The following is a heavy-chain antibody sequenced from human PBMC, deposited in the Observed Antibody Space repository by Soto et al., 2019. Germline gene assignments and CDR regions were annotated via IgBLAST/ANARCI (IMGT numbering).Heavy chain of an antibody. V-gene: IGHV4-59*01. J-gene: IGHJ6*02. D-gene: IGHD2-15*01. CDR1: GGSISSYY. CDR2: IFHSGSA. Sequence: SETLSLTCTVSGGSISSYYWSWIRQPPGKGLEWIGYIFHSGSANYNPSLSSRVTMSIDTSKNQFSLKLTSVTAADTAVYYCARDNRRRVDYGLDVWGQGTSVTVSS. CDR3: ARDNRRRVDYGLDV.